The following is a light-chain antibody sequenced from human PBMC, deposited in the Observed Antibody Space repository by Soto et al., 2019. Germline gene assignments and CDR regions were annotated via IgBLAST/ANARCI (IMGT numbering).Light chain of an antibody. CDR3: QQRHNWPRT. J-gene: IGKJ1*01. CDR1: QSVSKY. Sequence: EIVLTQSPATLSLSPGEMAILSFSASQSVSKYLAWYQQKPGQAPRLLIYSASNRATGIPVRFTGSGSGTDFTLTISSLEPEDFAVYYCQQRHNWPRTFGQGTKVDIK. V-gene: IGKV3-11*01. CDR2: SAS.